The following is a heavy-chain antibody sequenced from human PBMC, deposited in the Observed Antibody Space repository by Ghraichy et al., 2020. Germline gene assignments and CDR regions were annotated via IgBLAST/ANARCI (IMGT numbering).Heavy chain of an antibody. V-gene: IGHV3-23*01. CDR2: IIVNGDYT. D-gene: IGHD1-26*01. CDR3: ARHSRNYAIAIDY. J-gene: IGHJ4*02. CDR1: GFTFSNYA. Sequence: GGSLRLSCAASGFTFSNYAMSWVRQAPGKGLEWVSTIIVNGDYTYYADSVKGRFTISRDNSKNTLYLQMNSLRAEDAAVYYCARHSRNYAIAIDYWGQGTLVTVSS.